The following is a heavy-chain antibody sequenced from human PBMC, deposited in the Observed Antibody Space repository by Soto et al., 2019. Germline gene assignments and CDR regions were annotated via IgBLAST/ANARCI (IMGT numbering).Heavy chain of an antibody. J-gene: IGHJ6*03. CDR2: MNPNSGNT. CDR1: GYTFTSYD. D-gene: IGHD3-3*01. Sequence: ASVKVSCKASGYTFTSYDINWVRQATGQGLEWMGWMNPNSGNTGYAQKFQGRVTMTRNTSISTAYMELSSLRSEDTAVYYCARGRAYDFWSGQYYMDVWGKGTTVIVSS. CDR3: ARGRAYDFWSGQYYMDV. V-gene: IGHV1-8*01.